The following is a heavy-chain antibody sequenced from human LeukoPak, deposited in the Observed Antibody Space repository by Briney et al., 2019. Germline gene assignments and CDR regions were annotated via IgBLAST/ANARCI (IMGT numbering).Heavy chain of an antibody. J-gene: IGHJ6*03. CDR1: GGSISSHY. V-gene: IGHV4-4*09. CDR3: AGRDGYYYYMDV. Sequence: PSETLSLTCTVSGGSISSHYWSWIRQPPGKGLEWIGYIYTSGSTNYNPSLKSRVTISVDTSKNQLSLKLNSVTAADTAVYYCAGRDGYYYYMDVWGKGTTVTVSS. CDR2: IYTSGST.